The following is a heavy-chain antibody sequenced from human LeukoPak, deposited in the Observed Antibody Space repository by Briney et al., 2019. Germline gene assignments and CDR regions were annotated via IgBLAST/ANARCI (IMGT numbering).Heavy chain of an antibody. J-gene: IGHJ4*02. V-gene: IGHV4-4*02. Sequence: SETLSLTCAVSTDSITSNWWSWVRQPPGKGLEWIGEVHKSGSTNYYPSLQSRVTISIDKSKNQIALELTSVTAAGTAVYYCAREIVGAPTPGAYWGQGILVTVSS. CDR1: TDSITSNW. CDR3: AREIVGAPTPGAY. CDR2: VHKSGST. D-gene: IGHD1-26*01.